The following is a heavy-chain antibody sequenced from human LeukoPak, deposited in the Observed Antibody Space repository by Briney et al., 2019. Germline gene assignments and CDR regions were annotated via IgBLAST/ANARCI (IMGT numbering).Heavy chain of an antibody. V-gene: IGHV3-13*01. CDR2: IGTAGDT. D-gene: IGHD6-13*01. Sequence: QPGGSLRLSCAASGFTFSNYDMHWVRQAAGKGLEWVSGIGTAGDTYYPASVKGRFTISRENAKNSLYLQMNSLSAGDTAVYYCASSPAYSSSWYAIDNWGQGTLVIVSS. J-gene: IGHJ4*02. CDR3: ASSPAYSSSWYAIDN. CDR1: GFTFSNYD.